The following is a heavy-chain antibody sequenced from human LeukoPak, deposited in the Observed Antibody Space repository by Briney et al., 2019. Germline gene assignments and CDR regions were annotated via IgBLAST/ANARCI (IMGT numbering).Heavy chain of an antibody. V-gene: IGHV1-2*02. CDR1: VYTFTDYY. CDR2: INPTSGIT. D-gene: IGHD1-14*01. J-gene: IGHJ5*02. Sequence: GASVKVSCKASVYTFTDYYIHWVRQAPGQRLEWMGWINPTSGITNYAQKFQGRVTMTKDMFISTAYMELSRLISDDTAVYYCAREGDTGNWFDPWGQGTLVTVSS. CDR3: AREGDTGNWFDP.